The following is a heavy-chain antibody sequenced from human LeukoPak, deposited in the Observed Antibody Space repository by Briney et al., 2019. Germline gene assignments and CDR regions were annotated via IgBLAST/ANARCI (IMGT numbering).Heavy chain of an antibody. V-gene: IGHV4-39*07. J-gene: IGHJ4*02. Sequence: SETLSLTCTVSGGSISSSSYYWGWIRQPPGKGLEWIGSIYYSGSTYYNPSLKSRVTISVDTSKNQFSLKLSSVTAADTAVYYCARDPYYYDSSSTRYYFDYWGQGTLVTVSS. CDR1: GGSISSSSYY. CDR2: IYYSGST. CDR3: ARDPYYYDSSSTRYYFDY. D-gene: IGHD3-22*01.